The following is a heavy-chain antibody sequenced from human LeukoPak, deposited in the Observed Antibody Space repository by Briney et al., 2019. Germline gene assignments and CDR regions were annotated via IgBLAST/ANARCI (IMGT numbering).Heavy chain of an antibody. CDR3: AKDAPKLGRAVGY. CDR2: ISYDGSNK. D-gene: IGHD7-27*01. Sequence: PGGSLRLSCAASGFTFSSYGMHWVRQAPSKGLEWVAVISYDGSNKYYADSVKGRFTISRDNSKNTLYLQMNSLRAEDTAVYYCAKDAPKLGRAVGYWGQGTLVTVSS. V-gene: IGHV3-30*18. CDR1: GFTFSSYG. J-gene: IGHJ4*02.